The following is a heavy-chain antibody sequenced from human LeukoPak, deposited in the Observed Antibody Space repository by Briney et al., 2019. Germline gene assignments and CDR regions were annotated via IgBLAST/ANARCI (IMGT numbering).Heavy chain of an antibody. V-gene: IGHV3-21*01. CDR3: ARVLLDGYNYDY. CDR2: ISSSSYI. Sequence: GGSLGLSCAASGFTFSSYSMNWVRQAPGKGLEWVSSISSSSYIYYADSVKGRFTISRDNAKNSLYLQMNSLRAEDTAVYYCARVLLDGYNYDYWGQGTLVTVSS. CDR1: GFTFSSYS. D-gene: IGHD5-24*01. J-gene: IGHJ4*02.